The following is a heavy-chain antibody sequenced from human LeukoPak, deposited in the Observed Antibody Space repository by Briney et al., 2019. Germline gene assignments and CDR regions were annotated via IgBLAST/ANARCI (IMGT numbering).Heavy chain of an antibody. D-gene: IGHD3-9*01. CDR3: ARDHDDILTGYYMADY. Sequence: GASVKVSCKASGGTFSSYAISWVRQAPGQGLEWMGGIIPIFGTANYAQKFQGRVTMTRDTSISTAYMELSRLRSDDTAVYYCARDHDDILTGYYMADYWGQGTLVTVSS. CDR2: IIPIFGTA. CDR1: GGTFSSYA. V-gene: IGHV1-69*05. J-gene: IGHJ4*02.